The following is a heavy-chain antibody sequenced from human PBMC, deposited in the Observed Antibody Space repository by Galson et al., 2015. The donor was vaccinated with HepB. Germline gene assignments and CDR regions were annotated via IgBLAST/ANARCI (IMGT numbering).Heavy chain of an antibody. CDR2: ISGSGGST. V-gene: IGHV3-23*01. CDR1: GSTFSSYA. CDR3: AKGGLGYYDSSGYYQHFDY. Sequence: SLRLSCAASGSTFSSYAMSWVRQAPGKGLEWVSAISGSGGSTYYADSAKGRFTISRDNSKNTLYLQMNSLRAEDTAVYYCAKGGLGYYDSSGYYQHFDYWGQGTLVTVSS. D-gene: IGHD3-22*01. J-gene: IGHJ4*02.